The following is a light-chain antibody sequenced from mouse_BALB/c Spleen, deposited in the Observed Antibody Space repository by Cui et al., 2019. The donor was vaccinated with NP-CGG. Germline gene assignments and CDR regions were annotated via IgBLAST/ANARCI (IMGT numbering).Light chain of an antibody. CDR2: GTN. CDR1: TGAVTTSNY. Sequence: QSFVTHESAPTTPPGETVTLTCRSSTGAVTTSNYANWVQEKPDHLFTGLIGGTNNRAPGVPARFSGSLIEDKAALTITGAQTEDEAIYFCALWYSNHWVFGGGTKLTVL. CDR3: ALWYSNHWV. V-gene: IGLV1*01. J-gene: IGLJ1*01.